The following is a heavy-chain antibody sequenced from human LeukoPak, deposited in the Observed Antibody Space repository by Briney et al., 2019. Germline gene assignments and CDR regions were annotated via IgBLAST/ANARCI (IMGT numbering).Heavy chain of an antibody. D-gene: IGHD4-17*01. CDR1: GYSFTSYW. Sequence: PGESLKISCKGSGYSFTSYWIGWVRQMPGKGLEWMGIIYPGDSDTRYSPSFQGQVTISADKSISTAYLQWSSLKASDTAMYYCARWNGDSYYYYGMDVWGQGTRVTVSS. CDR3: ARWNGDSYYYYGMDV. J-gene: IGHJ6*02. V-gene: IGHV5-51*01. CDR2: IYPGDSDT.